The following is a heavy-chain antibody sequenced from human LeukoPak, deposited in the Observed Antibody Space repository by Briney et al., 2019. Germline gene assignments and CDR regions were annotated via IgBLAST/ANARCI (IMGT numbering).Heavy chain of an antibody. CDR3: ARDRSQLLSPNYYYMDV. V-gene: IGHV4-4*07. CDR1: RVSISSYS. CDR2: IYTSVGNT. D-gene: IGHD2-2*01. Sequence: SETLSLTCTVSRVSISSYSGSWIRQPAGKGLEWMGRIYTSVGNTYYNPSLKSRVTISVGESKNQFSLRLSSVTAADTAVYYCARDRSQLLSPNYYYMDVWGTGTTVTVSS. J-gene: IGHJ6*03.